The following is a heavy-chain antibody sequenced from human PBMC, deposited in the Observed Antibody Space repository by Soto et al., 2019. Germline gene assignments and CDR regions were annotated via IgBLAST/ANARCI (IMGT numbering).Heavy chain of an antibody. D-gene: IGHD2-21*01. V-gene: IGHV6-1*01. CDR1: GDSVSSNSAA. CDR2: TYYRSKWYN. J-gene: IGHJ3*02. Sequence: KQSQTLSLTCAISGDSVSSNSAAWNWIRQSPSRGLEWLGRTYYRSKWYNDYAVSVKSRITINPDTSKNQFSLQLNSVTPEDTAVYYCARDNLVVVIGKWNAFDIWGQGTMVTVSS. CDR3: ARDNLVVVIGKWNAFDI.